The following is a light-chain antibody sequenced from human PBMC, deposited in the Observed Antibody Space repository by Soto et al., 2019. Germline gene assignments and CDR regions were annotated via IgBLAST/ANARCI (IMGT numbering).Light chain of an antibody. CDR1: SSDVGTYDY. V-gene: IGLV2-14*01. CDR3: SSHTSSNTPL. J-gene: IGLJ2*01. CDR2: DVS. Sequence: QSALTQPASVSGSPGQSITSSCTATSSDVGTYDYVSWYQQQPGRAPKLMIYDVSNRPSGVSNRFSGSKSGNTASLTISGLQTEDEADYYCSSHTSSNTPLFGGGTKVTVL.